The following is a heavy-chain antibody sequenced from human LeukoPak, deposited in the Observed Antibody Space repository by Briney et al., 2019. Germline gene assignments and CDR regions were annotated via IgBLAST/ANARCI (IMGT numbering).Heavy chain of an antibody. CDR2: IYYSGST. CDR3: AKHSRSGYSAYENDFDI. V-gene: IGHV4-39*01. D-gene: IGHD5-12*01. CDR1: GGSISSSSYY. J-gene: IGHJ3*02. Sequence: SETLSLTCTVSGGSISSSSYYWDWIRQPPGKGLEWIGSIYYSGSTYYNPSLKSRVTISVDTSKNQFSLKLNSVTAADTAVYYCAKHSRSGYSAYENDFDIWGQGTMVTVSS.